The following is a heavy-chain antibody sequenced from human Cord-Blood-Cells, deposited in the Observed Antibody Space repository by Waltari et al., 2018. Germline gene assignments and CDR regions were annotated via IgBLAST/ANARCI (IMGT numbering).Heavy chain of an antibody. CDR2: ISGSGGST. J-gene: IGHJ6*02. CDR3: AKDIMVQGTYYGMDV. V-gene: IGHV3-23*01. CDR1: GFTCSSYA. D-gene: IGHD3-10*01. Sequence: EVPTLESGGGLVQPGGSLRLSWAGSGFTCSSYAMRWVRQAPGKGLECVSAISGSGGSTYYADSVKGRFTISRDNSKNTLYLQMNSLRAEDTAVYYCAKDIMVQGTYYGMDVWGQGTTVTVSS.